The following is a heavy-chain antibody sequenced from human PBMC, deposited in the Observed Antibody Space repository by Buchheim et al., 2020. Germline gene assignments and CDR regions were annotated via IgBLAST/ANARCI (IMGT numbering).Heavy chain of an antibody. CDR3: ARALCSSTSCYYYYYGMDV. CDR1: GGSFSGYY. J-gene: IGHJ6*02. V-gene: IGHV4-34*01. D-gene: IGHD2-2*01. Sequence: QVQLQQWGAGLLKPSETLPLTCAVYGGSFSGYYWSWIRQPPGKGLEWIGEINHSGSTNYNPSLKSRVTISVDTSKNQFSLKLSSVTAADTAVYYCARALCSSTSCYYYYYGMDVWGQGTT. CDR2: INHSGST.